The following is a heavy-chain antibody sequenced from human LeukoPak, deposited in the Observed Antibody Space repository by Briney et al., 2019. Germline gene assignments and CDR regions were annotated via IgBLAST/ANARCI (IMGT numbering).Heavy chain of an antibody. CDR2: IVVGSGNT. CDR1: GFTFTSSA. Sequence: SVKVSCKASGFTFTSSAVQWVRQARGQRLEWIGWIVVGSGNTNYAQKFQERVTITRDMSTSTAYMELSSLRSDDTAVYYCARDLGLSYDFWSGYYNSPLDYWGQGTLVTVSS. CDR3: ARDLGLSYDFWSGYYNSPLDY. V-gene: IGHV1-58*01. J-gene: IGHJ4*02. D-gene: IGHD3-3*01.